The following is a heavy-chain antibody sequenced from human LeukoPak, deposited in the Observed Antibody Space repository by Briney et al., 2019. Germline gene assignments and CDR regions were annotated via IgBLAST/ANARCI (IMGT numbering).Heavy chain of an antibody. CDR3: ASGYDSDFDY. J-gene: IGHJ4*02. CDR1: GGSISSGSYY. Sequence: SETLSLTCTVSGGSISSGSYYWSWIRQPAGKGLEWIGRIHTSGSTNYNPSLKSRVTISVDTSKNQFSLKLSSVTAADTAVYYCASGYDSDFDYWGQGTPVTVSS. D-gene: IGHD5-12*01. V-gene: IGHV4-61*02. CDR2: IHTSGST.